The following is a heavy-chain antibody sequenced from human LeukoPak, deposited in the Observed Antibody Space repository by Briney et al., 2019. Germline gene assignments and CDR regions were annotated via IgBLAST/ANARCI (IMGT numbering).Heavy chain of an antibody. CDR3: AKDRVSYSS. V-gene: IGHV3-23*01. Sequence: GGSLRLSCAASGFTVSGNYMSWVRQAPGKGLEWVSAISGSGGSTYYADSVKGRFTISRDNSKNTLYLQMNSLRAEDTAVYYCAKDRVSYSSWGQGTLVTVSS. CDR1: GFTVSGNY. CDR2: ISGSGGST. D-gene: IGHD3-22*01. J-gene: IGHJ4*02.